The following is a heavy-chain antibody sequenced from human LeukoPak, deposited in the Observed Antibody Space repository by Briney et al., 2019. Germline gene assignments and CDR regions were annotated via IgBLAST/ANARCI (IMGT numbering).Heavy chain of an antibody. V-gene: IGHV3-20*04. Sequence: RGSLRLSCAASGFTFDDYGMSWVRQAPGKGLEWVSGINWNGGNTGYADSVKGRFTISRDNAKNSLYLQMNSLRAEDTALYYCARAYSGYENYYYYYYMDVWGKGTTVTVSS. D-gene: IGHD5-12*01. CDR2: INWNGGNT. CDR3: ARAYSGYENYYYYYYMDV. CDR1: GFTFDDYG. J-gene: IGHJ6*03.